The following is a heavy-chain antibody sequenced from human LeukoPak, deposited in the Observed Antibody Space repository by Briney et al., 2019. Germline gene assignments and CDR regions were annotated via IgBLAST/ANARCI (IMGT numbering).Heavy chain of an antibody. J-gene: IGHJ5*02. V-gene: IGHV4-4*02. D-gene: IGHD5-24*01. CDR3: ARASDPWLQLT. Sequence: PSETLSLTCGVSGGSITNTNYWTWVRQPPGKGLEWIGEVNLQGSTNYNPSLMGRVAISVDTSENHISLQLTSVTAADTAVYYCARASDPWLQLTWGQGTLVTVSS. CDR2: VNLQGST. CDR1: GGSITNTNY.